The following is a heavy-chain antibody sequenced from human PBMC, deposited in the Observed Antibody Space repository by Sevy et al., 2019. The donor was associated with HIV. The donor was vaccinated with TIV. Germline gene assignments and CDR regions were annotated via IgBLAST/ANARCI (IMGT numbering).Heavy chain of an antibody. D-gene: IGHD3-22*01. CDR1: GYTLTQLS. J-gene: IGHJ4*02. V-gene: IGHV1-24*01. Sequence: ASVKVSCKVSGYTLTQLSMHWVRQAPGKGLEWMGSFDPEDGEILYAQKFQDRVTMTEDTSTDTAYMELSSLRSEDTAVYYCATTKDYYDSSASPFDYWGQGTLVTVSS. CDR3: ATTKDYYDSSASPFDY. CDR2: FDPEDGEI.